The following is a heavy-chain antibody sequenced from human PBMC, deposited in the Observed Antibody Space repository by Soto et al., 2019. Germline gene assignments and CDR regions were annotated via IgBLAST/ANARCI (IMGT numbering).Heavy chain of an antibody. Sequence: QVQLVQSGAEVKKPGASVKVSCKASGYTFTSYYMHWVRQAPGQGLEWMGIINPSGGSTSYAQKFQGRDTMTRDTSTSTVYMELSSLRSEDTAVYYCARGYDPKPLVPMPFLFDYWGQGTLVTVSS. J-gene: IGHJ4*02. CDR1: GYTFTSYY. D-gene: IGHD3-10*01. CDR2: INPSGGST. CDR3: ARGYDPKPLVPMPFLFDY. V-gene: IGHV1-46*01.